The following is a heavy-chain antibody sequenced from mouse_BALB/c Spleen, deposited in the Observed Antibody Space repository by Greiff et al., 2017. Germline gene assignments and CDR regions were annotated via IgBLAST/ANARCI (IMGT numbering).Heavy chain of an antibody. J-gene: IGHJ4*01. CDR3: ARGYGNYPYYAMDY. V-gene: IGHV1S135*01. CDR2: IDPYNGGT. CDR1: GYAFTSYN. Sequence: VQLKESGPELVKPGASVKVSCKASGYAFTSYNMYWVKQSHGKSLEWIGYIDPYNGGTSYNQKFKGKATLTVDKSSSTAYMHLNSLTSEDSAVYYCARGYGNYPYYAMDYWGQGTSVTVSS. D-gene: IGHD2-10*02.